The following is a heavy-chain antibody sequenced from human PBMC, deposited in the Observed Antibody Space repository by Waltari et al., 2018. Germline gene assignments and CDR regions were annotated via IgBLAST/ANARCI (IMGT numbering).Heavy chain of an antibody. CDR3: ARAKLGGVDY. Sequence: QVQLQESGPGLVTPSEPLSLTCTVSGGPISSAYWGWIRQPPGKGMEWIGYIYYSGSTNYNPSLKSRVTISVDTSKNQFSLKLSSVTAADTAVYYCARAKLGGVDYWGQGTLVTVSS. J-gene: IGHJ4*02. CDR2: IYYSGST. CDR1: GGPISSAY. V-gene: IGHV4-59*01. D-gene: IGHD3-16*01.